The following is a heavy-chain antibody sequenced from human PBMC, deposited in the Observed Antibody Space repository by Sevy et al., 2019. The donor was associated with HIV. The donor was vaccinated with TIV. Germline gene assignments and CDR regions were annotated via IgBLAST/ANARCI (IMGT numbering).Heavy chain of an antibody. Sequence: GGSLRLSCAASGFTFSSSGMHWVRQAPGMGLEWVAVIWYDGSNIYYADSVKGRFTISRDNTKNTLYLQMNSLRAEDTAVYYCASEVQYCSGGSCYTVEYFQHWGQSTLVTVSS. V-gene: IGHV3-33*08. CDR1: GFTFSSSG. J-gene: IGHJ1*01. CDR3: ASEVQYCSGGSCYTVEYFQH. D-gene: IGHD2-15*01. CDR2: IWYDGSNI.